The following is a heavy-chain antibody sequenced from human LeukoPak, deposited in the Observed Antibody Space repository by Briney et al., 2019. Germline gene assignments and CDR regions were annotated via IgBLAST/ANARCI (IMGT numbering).Heavy chain of an antibody. Sequence: GGSLRLSCEASGFTFSSYTMNWVRQAPGKGLEWVSYIDLSGSTLYYVDSVKGRFTISRDNAKNSLYLQMNSLRAEDTAVYYCAKEMVYCGGDCSAFDYWGQGTLVTVSS. CDR2: IDLSGSTL. V-gene: IGHV3-48*04. CDR3: AKEMVYCGGDCSAFDY. D-gene: IGHD2-21*02. J-gene: IGHJ4*02. CDR1: GFTFSSYT.